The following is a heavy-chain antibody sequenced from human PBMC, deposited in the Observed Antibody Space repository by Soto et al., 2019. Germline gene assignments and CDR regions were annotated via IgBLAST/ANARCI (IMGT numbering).Heavy chain of an antibody. CDR1: GFTVSSNY. V-gene: IGHV3-66*01. CDR3: ARGRIAAPYYYYYMDV. CDR2: IYSGGST. Sequence: PGGSLRLSCAASGFTVSSNYMSWVRQAPGKGLEWVSVIYSGGSTYYADSVKGRFTISRDNSKNTLYLQMNSLRAEDTAVYYCARGRIAAPYYYYYMDVWGKGTTVTVSS. J-gene: IGHJ6*03. D-gene: IGHD6-6*01.